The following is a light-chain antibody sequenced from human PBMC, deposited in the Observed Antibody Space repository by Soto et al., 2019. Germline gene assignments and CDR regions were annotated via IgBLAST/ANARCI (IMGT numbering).Light chain of an antibody. CDR3: QQYNSFWT. J-gene: IGKJ1*01. CDR1: QSFSSW. Sequence: DIQMTQSPSNLSASVGDRVTITCRASQSFSSWLAWYQQKPGKAPRLLIYDASYLERGVPSRFSGSGSGTEFTLTISDLQPDDLATYYCQQYNSFWTFGQGTKVEI. V-gene: IGKV1-5*01. CDR2: DAS.